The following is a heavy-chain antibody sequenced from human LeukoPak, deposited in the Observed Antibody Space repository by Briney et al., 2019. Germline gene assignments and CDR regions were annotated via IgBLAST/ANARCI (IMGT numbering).Heavy chain of an antibody. D-gene: IGHD6-6*01. J-gene: IGHJ6*03. CDR3: ARMGYSSSSYYYYMDV. Sequence: ASVKVSCKASGYTFTGYYMHWVRQAPGQGLEWMGWINPNSGGTNYAQKFQGRVTMTRDTSISTAYMELSSLRSEDTAVYYCARMGYSSSSYYYYMDVWGKGTTVTVSS. CDR2: INPNSGGT. CDR1: GYTFTGYY. V-gene: IGHV1-2*02.